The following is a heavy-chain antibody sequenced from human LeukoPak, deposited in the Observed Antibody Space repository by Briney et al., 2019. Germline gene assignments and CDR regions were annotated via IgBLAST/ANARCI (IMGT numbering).Heavy chain of an antibody. CDR1: GYTFTSYA. D-gene: IGHD6-13*01. J-gene: IGHJ4*02. CDR2: IIPILGIA. Sequence: ASVKVSCKASGYTFTSYAISWVRQAPGQGLEWMGRIIPILGIANYAQKFQGRVTITADKSTSTAYMELSSLRSEDTAVYYCARDMYSSSSSGYWGQGTLVTVSS. V-gene: IGHV1-69*04. CDR3: ARDMYSSSSSGY.